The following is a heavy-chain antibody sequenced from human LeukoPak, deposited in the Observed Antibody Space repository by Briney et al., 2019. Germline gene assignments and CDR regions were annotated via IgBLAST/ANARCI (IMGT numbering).Heavy chain of an antibody. J-gene: IGHJ4*02. D-gene: IGHD6-19*01. CDR1: GYILTGYY. CDR3: ARERPGIAVAGTGFAY. CDR2: INPKSGGT. Sequence: ASVKVSCKASGYILTGYYIHWGRQAPGQGLEWMGWINPKSGGTKYAQKLQGRVTMTRDTSTSTAYMEVSRLTSDDTAVYYCARERPGIAVAGTGFAYWGQGTLVTVSS. V-gene: IGHV1-2*02.